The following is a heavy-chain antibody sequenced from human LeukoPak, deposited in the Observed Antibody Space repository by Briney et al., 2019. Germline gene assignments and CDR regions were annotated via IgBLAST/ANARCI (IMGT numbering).Heavy chain of an antibody. CDR1: GDITHY. Sequence: SETLSLTCSVSGDITHYWGWIRQPPGKGLECIGSIYFSGSAYYNPSLKSRVTISVDTSKNQFSLKLSSVTAADTAVYYCARSLRGSSWYGNWFDPWGQGTLVTVPS. D-gene: IGHD6-13*01. V-gene: IGHV4-39*07. CDR2: IYFSGSA. CDR3: ARSLRGSSWYGNWFDP. J-gene: IGHJ5*02.